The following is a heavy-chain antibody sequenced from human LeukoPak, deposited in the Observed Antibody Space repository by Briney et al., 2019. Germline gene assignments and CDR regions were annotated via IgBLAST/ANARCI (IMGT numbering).Heavy chain of an antibody. V-gene: IGHV4-39*01. CDR3: ARVVTGDGAFDI. Sequence: SETLSLTCTVSGGSISSSSYYWGWIRQPPGKGLEWIGSIYYSGNTYYNPSLRGRVTISVDTSKNQFSLKLSSVTAADPAVYYCARVVTGDGAFDIWGQGTMVTVSS. CDR2: IYYSGNT. J-gene: IGHJ3*02. D-gene: IGHD7-27*01. CDR1: GGSISSSSYY.